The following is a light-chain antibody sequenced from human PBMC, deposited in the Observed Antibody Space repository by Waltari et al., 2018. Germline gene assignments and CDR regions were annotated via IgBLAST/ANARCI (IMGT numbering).Light chain of an antibody. CDR1: QSVLYSSNNKNY. V-gene: IGKV4-1*01. Sequence: DIVMTQSPDSLAVSLGERATINCKSSQSVLYSSNNKNYLAWYQQKPGQPPNLRIYWASTRESGVPDRFSGSGSGTDFTLTISSLQAEDVAVYYCQQYYSTPITFGQGTRLEIK. J-gene: IGKJ5*01. CDR3: QQYYSTPIT. CDR2: WAS.